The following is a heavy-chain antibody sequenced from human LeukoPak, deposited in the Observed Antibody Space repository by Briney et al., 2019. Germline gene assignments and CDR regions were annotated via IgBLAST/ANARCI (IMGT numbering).Heavy chain of an antibody. CDR1: GGSISTGGYY. V-gene: IGHV4-30-2*01. D-gene: IGHD3-10*01. Sequence: SQTLSLTFVVSGGSISTGGYYWTWIRQPPGQDLEWIGSINHSGSTYYNPSPKSRVTMSLDRSKNQFSLNLSSVTAADTAVYYCARDRGGYGSYYYMDVWGKGTTVTVSS. J-gene: IGHJ6*03. CDR3: ARDRGGYGSYYYMDV. CDR2: INHSGST.